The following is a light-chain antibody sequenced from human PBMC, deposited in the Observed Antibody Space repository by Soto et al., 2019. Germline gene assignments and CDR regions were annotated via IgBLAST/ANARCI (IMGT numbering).Light chain of an antibody. CDR3: QQYNSYPYT. CDR2: KAS. Sequence: DIQMTQSHSTLSGSVGDRFTITCRASQTISSWLAWYQQKPGKAPKLLIYKASSLESGVPSRFSGSGSGTEFTLTISSLQPDDFATYYCQQYNSYPYTFGQGTKVDIK. J-gene: IGKJ2*01. V-gene: IGKV1-5*03. CDR1: QTISSW.